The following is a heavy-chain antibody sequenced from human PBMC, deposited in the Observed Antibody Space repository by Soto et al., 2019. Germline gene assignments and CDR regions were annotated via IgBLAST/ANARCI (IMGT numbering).Heavy chain of an antibody. D-gene: IGHD1-26*01. J-gene: IGHJ4*02. Sequence: SVKVSCKASGGTFSSYAISWVRQAPGQGLEWMGGIIPIFGTANYAQKFQGRVTITADESTSTAYMELSSLISEDTAVYYCAFGEFGGSYLFDSWGRGTLVTVSS. CDR3: AFGEFGGSYLFDS. CDR1: GGTFSSYA. CDR2: IIPIFGTA. V-gene: IGHV1-69*13.